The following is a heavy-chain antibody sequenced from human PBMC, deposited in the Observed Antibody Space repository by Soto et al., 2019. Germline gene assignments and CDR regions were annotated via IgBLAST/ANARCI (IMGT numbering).Heavy chain of an antibody. CDR2: INPDGRTT. V-gene: IGHV3-74*01. CDR1: GFTFSSYW. CDR3: ARGRVSGYEFDP. J-gene: IGHJ5*02. Sequence: EAQLVESGGGLVQPGGSLRLSCAASGFTFSSYWMHWVRQAPGKGLVWVSRINPDGRTTHYADSVKGRFTISRDNANDTLFLQMNSLRAEDTAVYYCARGRVSGYEFDPWGQGTLITVSS. D-gene: IGHD5-12*01.